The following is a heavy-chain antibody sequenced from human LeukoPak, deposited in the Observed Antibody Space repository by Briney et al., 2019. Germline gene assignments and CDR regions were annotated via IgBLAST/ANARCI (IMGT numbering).Heavy chain of an antibody. V-gene: IGHV4-34*09. D-gene: IGHD3-10*01. CDR1: GGSFSGYY. CDR3: ARVAHHYGSGSYGY. CDR2: IYYSGST. J-gene: IGHJ4*02. Sequence: SETLSLTCAAYGGSFSGYYWSWIRQPPGKGLEWIGYIYYSGSTYYNPSLKSRVTISVDTSKNQFSLKLSSVTAADTAVYYCARVAHHYGSGSYGYWGQGTLVTASS.